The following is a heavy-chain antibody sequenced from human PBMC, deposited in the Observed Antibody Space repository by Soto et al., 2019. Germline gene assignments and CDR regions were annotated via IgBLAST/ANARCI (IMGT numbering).Heavy chain of an antibody. D-gene: IGHD4-17*01. CDR2: ISGSGGST. CDR3: AKDGFRATVTNPWTWFDP. V-gene: IGHV3-23*01. CDR1: GFTFSSYA. J-gene: IGHJ5*02. Sequence: EVQLLESGGGLVQPGGSLRLSCAASGFTFSSYAMSWVRQAPGKGLEWVSAISGSGGSTYYADSVKGRFTISRDNFKNTLYVQMNSLRAEDTGVYYCAKDGFRATVTNPWTWFDPWGQGTLVTVSS.